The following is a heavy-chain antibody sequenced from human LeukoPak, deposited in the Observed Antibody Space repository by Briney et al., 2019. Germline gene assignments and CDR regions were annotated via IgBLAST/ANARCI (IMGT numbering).Heavy chain of an antibody. J-gene: IGHJ3*02. CDR1: GYTFTGYY. CDR2: INPNSGGT. Sequence: GASVKVSCKAPGYTFTGYYMHWVRQAPGQGLEWMGWINPNSGGTNYAQKFQGRVTMTRDTSISTAYMELSRLRSDDTAVYYCARERGGYCSSTSCGYAFDIWGQGTMVTVSS. D-gene: IGHD2-2*03. V-gene: IGHV1-2*02. CDR3: ARERGGYCSSTSCGYAFDI.